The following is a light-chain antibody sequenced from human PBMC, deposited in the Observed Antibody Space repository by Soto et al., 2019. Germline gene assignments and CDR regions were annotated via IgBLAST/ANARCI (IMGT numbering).Light chain of an antibody. CDR2: EAS. Sequence: DIQMTQSPSSVSASIGDRVTITCRASQGIRSWLAWYQQKPGKAPELLIYEASILRSGVPSRFSASGSGTDFILTISSLQPEDFATYYCQQANSFPITCGGGTKVEIK. V-gene: IGKV1-12*01. J-gene: IGKJ4*01. CDR1: QGIRSW. CDR3: QQANSFPIT.